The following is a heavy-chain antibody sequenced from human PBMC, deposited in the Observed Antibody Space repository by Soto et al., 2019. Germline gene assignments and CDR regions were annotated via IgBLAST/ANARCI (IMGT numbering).Heavy chain of an antibody. CDR3: ARDRQGCSSTSCYRYYYYYGMDV. Sequence: PSETLSLTCTVSGGSISSYYWSWIRQPAGKGLEWIGRIYTSGSTNYDPSLKSRVTMSVDTSKNQFSLKLRSVTAADTAVYYCARDRQGCSSTSCYRYYYYYGMDVWGQGTTVTVS. CDR1: GGSISSYY. V-gene: IGHV4-4*07. D-gene: IGHD2-2*02. J-gene: IGHJ6*02. CDR2: IYTSGST.